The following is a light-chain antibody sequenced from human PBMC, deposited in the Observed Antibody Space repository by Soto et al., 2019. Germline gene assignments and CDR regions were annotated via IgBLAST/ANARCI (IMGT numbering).Light chain of an antibody. V-gene: IGKV3-11*01. CDR3: HPRPTGPLP. J-gene: IGKJ5*01. Sequence: EVVLTQSPATLSLSPGERATLSCRANQNVVFYLAWYQQKPGQAPRLLIYDASNRATGIPARFSGSGSGTAFPPPISPREPEVFPVYYFHPRPTGPLPSGQGTRLE. CDR2: DAS. CDR1: QNVVFY.